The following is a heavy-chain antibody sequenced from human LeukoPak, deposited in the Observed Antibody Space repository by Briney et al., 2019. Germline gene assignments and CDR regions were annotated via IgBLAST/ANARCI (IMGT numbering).Heavy chain of an antibody. D-gene: IGHD5-18*01. J-gene: IGHJ4*02. CDR1: GFTFSSYG. CDR2: ISYDGSNK. V-gene: IGHV3-30*18. Sequence: GRSLRLSCAASGFTFSSYGMHWVRQAPGKGLEWVAVISYDGSNKYYADSVKGRFTISRDNSKNTLYLQMNSLRAEDTAVYYCAKESGTAMAPVDYWGQGTLVTVSS. CDR3: AKESGTAMAPVDY.